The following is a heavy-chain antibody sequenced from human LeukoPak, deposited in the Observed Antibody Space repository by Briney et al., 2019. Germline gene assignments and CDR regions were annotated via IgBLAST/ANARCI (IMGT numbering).Heavy chain of an antibody. D-gene: IGHD3-16*01. CDR1: GYTFTGYY. Sequence: ASVKVSCKASGYTFTGYYMHWVRQAPGQGLEWMGWINPNSGGTNYAQKFQGRVTMTRDTSISTAYMELSRLRSDDTAVYYCARFWGLRDAFDIWGQGTMVTVSS. CDR2: INPNSGGT. V-gene: IGHV1-2*02. J-gene: IGHJ3*02. CDR3: ARFWGLRDAFDI.